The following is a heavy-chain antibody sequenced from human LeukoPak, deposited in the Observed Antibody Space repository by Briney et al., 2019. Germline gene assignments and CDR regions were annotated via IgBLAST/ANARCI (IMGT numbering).Heavy chain of an antibody. Sequence: GASVKVSCKASGYTFTSYAMHWVRQAPRQRLEWMGWINGGNGNTKYSQKLQGRVTITRDTSASTAYMELRSLRSEDTAVFYCARGPPRLNWFDPWGQGTLVTVSS. CDR2: INGGNGNT. J-gene: IGHJ5*02. CDR1: GYTFTSYA. CDR3: ARGPPRLNWFDP. D-gene: IGHD6-25*01. V-gene: IGHV1-3*01.